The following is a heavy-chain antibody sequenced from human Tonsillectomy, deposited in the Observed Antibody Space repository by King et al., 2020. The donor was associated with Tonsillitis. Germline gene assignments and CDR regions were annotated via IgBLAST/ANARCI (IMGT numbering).Heavy chain of an antibody. V-gene: IGHV3-33*08. CDR2: IWYDGRNK. CDR3: ARDGPNYYYMDV. J-gene: IGHJ6*03. Sequence: VQLVESGGGVVQPGRSLRLSCAASGFTFSSYGMHWVRQAPGKGLEWVAVIWYDGRNKYYADSVKGRFTISRDNSKNTLYLQMNSLRAEDTALYYCARDGPNYYYMDVWGKGTTVTVSS. CDR1: GFTFSSYG.